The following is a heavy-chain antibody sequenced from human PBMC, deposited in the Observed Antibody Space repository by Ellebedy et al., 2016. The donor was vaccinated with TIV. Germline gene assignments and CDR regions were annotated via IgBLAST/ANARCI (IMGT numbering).Heavy chain of an antibody. V-gene: IGHV5-51*01. CDR2: IYPGDSDT. CDR1: AYSFTSYW. D-gene: IGHD4-17*01. J-gene: IGHJ3*02. CDR3: ARGGLEDGDYVGAFDI. Sequence: GESLKISCKGSAYSFTSYWNGWVRQMPGKALGWLGIIYPGDSDTRYSPSFQGQVTISADKSISTAYLQWSSLKASDTAMYYCARGGLEDGDYVGAFDIWGQGTMVTVSS.